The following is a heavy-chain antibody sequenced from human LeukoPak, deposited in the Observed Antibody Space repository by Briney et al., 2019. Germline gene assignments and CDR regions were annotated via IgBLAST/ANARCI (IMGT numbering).Heavy chain of an antibody. Sequence: ASVKVSCKASGYTFTGYYMHWVRQAPGQGLEWMGWINPNSGGTNYAQKFQGRVTMTRDTPISTAYMELSRLRSDDTAVYYCARRGSRIAAAGTALGYWGQGTLVTVSS. D-gene: IGHD6-13*01. V-gene: IGHV1-2*02. CDR1: GYTFTGYY. CDR3: ARRGSRIAAAGTALGY. J-gene: IGHJ4*02. CDR2: INPNSGGT.